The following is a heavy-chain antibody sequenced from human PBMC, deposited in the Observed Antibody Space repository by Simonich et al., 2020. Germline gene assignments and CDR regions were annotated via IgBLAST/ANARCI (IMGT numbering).Heavy chain of an antibody. Sequence: QVTLKESGPVLVKPTETLPLTCTVSGFSLSIARMGVSWIRQPPAKALVWLAHIFSNDEKSYSTSLKSRLTSSKDTSKSQVVLTMTNMDPVDTATYYCARDYDILTGYYTFDYWGQGTLVTVSS. V-gene: IGHV2-26*02. CDR3: ARDYDILTGYYTFDY. D-gene: IGHD3-9*01. CDR2: IFSNDEK. CDR1: GFSLSIARMG. J-gene: IGHJ4*02.